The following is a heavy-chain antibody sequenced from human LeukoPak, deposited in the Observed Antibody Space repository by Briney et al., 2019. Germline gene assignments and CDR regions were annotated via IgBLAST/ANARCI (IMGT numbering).Heavy chain of an antibody. J-gene: IGHJ1*01. CDR2: IYYSGST. D-gene: IGHD3-22*01. CDR1: GGSIRSYY. V-gene: IGHV4-59*01. Sequence: SETLSLTCTVSGGSIRSYYWSWIRQPPGKGLEWIGYIYYSGSTNYNPSLKSRVTISVDTSKNQFSLKLSSVTAADTAVYYCARGQTYYYDSSGYGYFQHWGQGTLVTVSS. CDR3: ARGQTYYYDSSGYGYFQH.